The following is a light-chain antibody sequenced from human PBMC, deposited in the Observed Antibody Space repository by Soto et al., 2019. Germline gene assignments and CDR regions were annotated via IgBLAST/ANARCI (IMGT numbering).Light chain of an antibody. V-gene: IGKV3-20*01. CDR1: QSVSSNY. J-gene: IGKJ1*01. CDR2: GAS. CDR3: QQYGSSPPT. Sequence: EIVLTQSPGTLTLSPGERATLSCRASQSVSSNYLAWYRRKPGQAPRLLIYGASNRATDIPGRFSGSGSGTDFTLTITRLEPEYFAVYYCQQYGSSPPTFGPGTRVEI.